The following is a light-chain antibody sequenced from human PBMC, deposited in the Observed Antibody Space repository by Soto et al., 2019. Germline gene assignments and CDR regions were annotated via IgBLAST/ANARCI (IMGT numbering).Light chain of an antibody. CDR1: PSVSGY. CDR3: QQRSTWPLT. J-gene: IGKJ4*01. V-gene: IGKV3-11*01. CDR2: DAS. Sequence: EIVLTQFPATLSLSPGERATLSCRASPSVSGYLGWYQQRPGQAPRLLIYDASNRATGVPARFSGSGSGTDFPLTISTLEPEDFALYYCQQRSTWPLTFGGGTRVEIK.